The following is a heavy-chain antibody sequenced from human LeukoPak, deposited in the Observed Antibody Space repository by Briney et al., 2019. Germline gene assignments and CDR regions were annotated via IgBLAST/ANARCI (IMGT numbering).Heavy chain of an antibody. Sequence: SETLSLTCAVYGGSFSGYYWSWIRQPPGEGLEWIGEINHSGSTNYNPSLKSRVTISVDTSKNQFSLKLSSVTAADTAVYYCARATMTTVVTPGVWFDPWGQGTLVTVSS. CDR3: ARATMTTVVTPGVWFDP. J-gene: IGHJ5*02. CDR1: GGSFSGYY. V-gene: IGHV4-34*01. CDR2: INHSGST. D-gene: IGHD4-23*01.